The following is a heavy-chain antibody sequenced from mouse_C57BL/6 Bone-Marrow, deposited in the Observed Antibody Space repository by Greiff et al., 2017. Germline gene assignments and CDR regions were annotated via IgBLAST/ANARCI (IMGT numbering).Heavy chain of an antibody. D-gene: IGHD2-1*01. J-gene: IGHJ4*01. CDR3: ARGYYGNYDAMDY. CDR1: GYSITSDY. Sequence: EVKLQESGPGLAKPSQTLSLTCSVTGYSITSDYWNWIRKFPGNKLEYMGYISYSGSTYYNPSLKSRISITRDTSKSQYYLQLNSVTTEDTATYYCARGYYGNYDAMDYWGQGTSVTVSS. CDR2: ISYSGST. V-gene: IGHV3-8*01.